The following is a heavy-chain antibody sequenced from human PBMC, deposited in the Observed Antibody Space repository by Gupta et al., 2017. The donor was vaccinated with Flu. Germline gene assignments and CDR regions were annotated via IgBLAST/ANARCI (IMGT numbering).Heavy chain of an antibody. J-gene: IGHJ4*02. CDR2: TNSDGSST. V-gene: IGHV3-74*01. CDR3: ATSRSFDY. CDR1: GFTFSSYW. D-gene: IGHD3-16*02. Sequence: EVQLVESGGGLVQPGGSLRLSCAASGFTFSSYWMHWVRQAPGKGLVWVSGTNSDGSSTTYADSVKGRFTISRENAKSTLYLQMXTLRVEDTAVYYCATSRSFDYWGQGALVTVSS.